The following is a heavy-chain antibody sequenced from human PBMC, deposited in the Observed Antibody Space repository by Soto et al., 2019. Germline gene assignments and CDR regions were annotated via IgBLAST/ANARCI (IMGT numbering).Heavy chain of an antibody. CDR1: GGKFIGLA. D-gene: IGHD6-13*01. Sequence: PGLALRHWYTVSGGKFIGLARRCIRQTQGKGLEWVSAISGSGGSTYYADSVKGRFTISRDNSKNTPYLQMNSLRAEDTAVYYCAKDLWEQQHSGWFDPRGHGTLVIGSS. V-gene: IGHV3-23*01. CDR3: AKDLWEQQHSGWFDP. CDR2: ISGSGGST. J-gene: IGHJ5*02.